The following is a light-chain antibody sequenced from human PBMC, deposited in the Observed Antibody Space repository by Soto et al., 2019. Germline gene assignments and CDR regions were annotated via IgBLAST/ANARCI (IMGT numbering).Light chain of an antibody. CDR3: QQYNHWYT. CDR1: QSISSW. J-gene: IGKJ2*01. V-gene: IGKV1-5*03. CDR2: KAT. Sequence: DIQMTQSPSTLSVSVGDRVTITCRASQSISSWLAWYQQNPGKAPKLLIYKATSLQSGVPSRFSGSGSGTEFTLNISSLQPDDLATYYCQQYNHWYTFGRGTKLVIK.